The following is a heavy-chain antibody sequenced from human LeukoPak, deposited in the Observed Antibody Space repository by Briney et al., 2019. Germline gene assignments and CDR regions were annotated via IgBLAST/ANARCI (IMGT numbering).Heavy chain of an antibody. V-gene: IGHV3-53*01. J-gene: IGHJ3*02. D-gene: IGHD3-22*01. CDR2: MYSGSNT. CDR1: RSTFSSFE. CDR3: ARGRGSSGSIRSAFDI. Sequence: GGSLRLSCAASRSTFSSFEMNWVRQAPGKGLEWVSIMYSGSNTYYADSVKGRFTISRDNSKNTLYLQMNSLRAEDTAVYYCARGRGSSGSIRSAFDIWGQGTMVTVSS.